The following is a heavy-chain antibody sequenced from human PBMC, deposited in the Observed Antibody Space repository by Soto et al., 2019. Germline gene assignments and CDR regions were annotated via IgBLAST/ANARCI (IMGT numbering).Heavy chain of an antibody. CDR2: VYNSGST. Sequence: PSETLSLTCTVSGGSFSSYSWSWIRQPPGKGLEWIGYVYNSGSTTYNPSLKSRLTMSVDTSKNQISLKLGSVTAADTAIYYCTGDYGSGSYRFDYWGQGTLVTVS. J-gene: IGHJ4*02. CDR3: TGDYGSGSYRFDY. V-gene: IGHV4-59*01. D-gene: IGHD3-10*01. CDR1: GGSFSSYS.